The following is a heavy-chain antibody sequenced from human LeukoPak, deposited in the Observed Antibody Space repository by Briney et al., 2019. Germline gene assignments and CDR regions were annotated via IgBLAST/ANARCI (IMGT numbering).Heavy chain of an antibody. V-gene: IGHV3-21*01. J-gene: IGHJ1*01. CDR2: ICSSRSSYI. CDR1: GFTFSNYN. CDR3: ARDPPSFQY. Sequence: GGSLRLSCAASGFTFSNYNMNWVRQAPGKGLEWVSTICSSRSSYIYYADSVKGRFTISRDNAKNSLYLQMNSLRAEDTAVYYCARDPPSFQYWGQGTLVTVSA.